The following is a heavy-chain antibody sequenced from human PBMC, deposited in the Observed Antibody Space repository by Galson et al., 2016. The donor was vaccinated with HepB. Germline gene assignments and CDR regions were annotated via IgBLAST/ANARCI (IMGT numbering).Heavy chain of an antibody. V-gene: IGHV3-73*01. D-gene: IGHD2-2*01. CDR3: TTMGGCVGDCSNTPIYDWDG. CDR2: IGSKANSHAT. J-gene: IGHJ6*02. CDR1: GFTFSGSG. Sequence: SLRLSCAASGFTFSGSGIHWVRQASGKGLEWVARIGSKANSHATEYAASVTGRFTIARDDSKNTAYLQMNSLKTEDTAVYYCTTMGGCVGDCSNTPIYDWDGWGQGTTVTVSS.